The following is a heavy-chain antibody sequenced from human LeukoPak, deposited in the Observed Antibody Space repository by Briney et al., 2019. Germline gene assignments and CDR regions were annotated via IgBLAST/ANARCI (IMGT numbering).Heavy chain of an antibody. J-gene: IGHJ4*02. V-gene: IGHV4-34*01. CDR1: GGSFSGYY. CDR3: AREHTYYYDSTPGVDY. CDR2: INHSGRT. D-gene: IGHD3-22*01. Sequence: SETLSLTCAVYGGSFSGYYWSWIRQPPGKGLEWIGEINHSGRTNYNPSLKSRVTISVDTSKNQFSLKLSSVTAADTAVYYCAREHTYYYDSTPGVDYWGQGTLVTVSS.